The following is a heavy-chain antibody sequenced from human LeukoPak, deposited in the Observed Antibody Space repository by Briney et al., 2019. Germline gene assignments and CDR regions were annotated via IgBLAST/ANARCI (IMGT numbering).Heavy chain of an antibody. J-gene: IGHJ6*02. CDR1: GGSISSYY. V-gene: IGHV4-59*01. CDR2: IYYSGNT. D-gene: IGHD5-18*01. Sequence: SETLSLTCTVSGGSISSYYWSWIRQPPGKGLEWIGYIYYSGNTNYNPSLKSRVTISVDTSKNQFSLQLSSVTAADTARYYCPRGRPTQRQSGYTYSVMASGGQGPRSPSP. CDR3: PRGRPTQRQSGYTYSVMAS.